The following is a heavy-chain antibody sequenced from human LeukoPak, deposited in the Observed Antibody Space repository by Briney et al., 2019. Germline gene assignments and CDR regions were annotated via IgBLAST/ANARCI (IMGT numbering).Heavy chain of an antibody. D-gene: IGHD6-13*01. CDR3: ARQVAAASQYYYGMDV. V-gene: IGHV5-51*01. CDR2: IYPGDSDT. J-gene: IGHJ6*02. CDR1: GYSFTSYW. Sequence: GESLKISCKGSGYSFTSYWIGWVRQMPGKGLEWMGIIYPGDSDTRYSPSFQGQVTISADKSISTAYLQWSSLKASDTAMYYCARQVAAASQYYYGMDVWGQGTTVTVSS.